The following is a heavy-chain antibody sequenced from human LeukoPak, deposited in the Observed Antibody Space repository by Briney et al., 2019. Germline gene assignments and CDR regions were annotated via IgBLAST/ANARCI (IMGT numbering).Heavy chain of an antibody. Sequence: ASVKVSCKASGYTFTSYDINWVRQATGQGLEWMGWMNPNSGNTGYAQKFQGRVTMTRNTSISTAYMELSSLRSEDTAVYYCARGRRASAGYGYWGQGTLVTVFS. D-gene: IGHD6-13*01. J-gene: IGHJ4*02. V-gene: IGHV1-8*01. CDR2: MNPNSGNT. CDR1: GYTFTSYD. CDR3: ARGRRASAGYGY.